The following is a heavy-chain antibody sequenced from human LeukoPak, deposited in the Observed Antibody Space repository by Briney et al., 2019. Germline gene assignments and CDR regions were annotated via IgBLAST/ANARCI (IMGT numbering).Heavy chain of an antibody. V-gene: IGHV4-34*01. D-gene: IGHD3/OR15-3a*01. Sequence: SETLSLTCAVYGGSFSGYYWSWIRQPPGKGLEWIGEINHSGSTNYNPSLKSRVTISVDTSKNQFSLKPSSVTAADTAVYYCARRTYYYYYMDVWGKGTTVTVSS. CDR2: INHSGST. J-gene: IGHJ6*03. CDR1: GGSFSGYY. CDR3: ARRTYYYYYMDV.